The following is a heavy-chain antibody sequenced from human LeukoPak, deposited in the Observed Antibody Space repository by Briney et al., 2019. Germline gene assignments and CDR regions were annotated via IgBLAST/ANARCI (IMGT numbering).Heavy chain of an antibody. CDR1: GGSVSSGGYY. CDR3: ARGFGDGSFWIFPFDY. D-gene: IGHD5-24*01. J-gene: IGHJ4*02. V-gene: IGHV4-31*03. CDR2: IYYSGST. Sequence: SQTLSLTCTVSGGSVSSGGYYWSWICQHPGKGLEWIGYIYYSGSTYYNPPLKSRVTISVDTSKNQFSLKLSSVTAADTAVYYCARGFGDGSFWIFPFDYWGQGTLVTVSS.